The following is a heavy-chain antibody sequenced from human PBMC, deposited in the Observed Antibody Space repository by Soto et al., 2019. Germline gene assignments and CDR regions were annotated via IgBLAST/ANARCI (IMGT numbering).Heavy chain of an antibody. CDR1: GGSISSYY. V-gene: IGHV4-59*01. CDR3: ARAKDGYYYYIDG. CDR2: IYYSGST. J-gene: IGHJ6*03. Sequence: SETLSLTCTVSGGSISSYYWSWIRQPPGKGLEWIGYIYYSGSTNYNPSLKSRVTISVDTSKNQFSLKLSSVTAADTAVYYCARAKDGYYYYIDGWGKGTTVTVSS.